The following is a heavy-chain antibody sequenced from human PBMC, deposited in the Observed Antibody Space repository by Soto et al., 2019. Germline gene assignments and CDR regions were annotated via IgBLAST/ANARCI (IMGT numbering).Heavy chain of an antibody. D-gene: IGHD3-10*01. CDR1: GGSITSDNYY. CDR2: IYYSGTT. Sequence: QVQLQESGPGLVKPSQTLSLTCTVSGGSITSDNYYWSWIRQRPGKGLEWIGYIYYSGTTYYKPSLASLFRISLDTSKSQFSLKLTSVTAADTAVYFCARAAGVRGVENFDYWGQGILVTVSS. J-gene: IGHJ4*02. V-gene: IGHV4-31*01. CDR3: ARAAGVRGVENFDY.